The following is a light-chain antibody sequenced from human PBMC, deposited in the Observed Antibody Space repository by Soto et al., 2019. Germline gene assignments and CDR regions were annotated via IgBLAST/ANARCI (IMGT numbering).Light chain of an antibody. V-gene: IGKV3-11*01. Sequence: EIMLTQSPCTLSLSPGERATLSCRASQSVSTNYLAWYQQKPGQAPWLLIYGAFNRAGGIAARFSGSGSGTEFTLTISGLQSEDFATYYCQQCNNWPQWTFGQGTKVDIK. CDR1: QSVSTNY. J-gene: IGKJ1*01. CDR3: QQCNNWPQWT. CDR2: GAF.